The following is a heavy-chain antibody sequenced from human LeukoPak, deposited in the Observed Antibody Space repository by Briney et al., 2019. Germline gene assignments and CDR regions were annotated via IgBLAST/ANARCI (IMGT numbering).Heavy chain of an antibody. J-gene: IGHJ4*02. CDR3: ARHPPRDGSAFDY. CDR2: MYYSGTT. Sequence: SETLSLTCTVSGGSISSGSYYWGWIRQPPGKGLEWFASMYYSGTTFYSPSLKSRVTISVDTSKNQLSLKLGSVTAADTAVYYCARHPPRDGSAFDYWGQGTLVTVSS. CDR1: GGSISSGSYY. V-gene: IGHV4-39*01.